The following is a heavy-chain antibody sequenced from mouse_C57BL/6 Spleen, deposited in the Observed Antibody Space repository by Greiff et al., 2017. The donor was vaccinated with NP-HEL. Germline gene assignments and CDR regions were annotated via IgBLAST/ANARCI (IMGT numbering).Heavy chain of an antibody. Sequence: EVMLVESGGDLVKPGGSLKLSCAASGFTFSSYGMSWVRQTPDKRLEWVATISSGGSYTYYPDSVKGRFTISRDNAKNTLYLQMSSLKSEDTAMYYCARREDGAYWGQGTLVTVSA. J-gene: IGHJ3*01. CDR2: ISSGGSYT. CDR3: ARREDGAY. V-gene: IGHV5-6*02. CDR1: GFTFSSYG.